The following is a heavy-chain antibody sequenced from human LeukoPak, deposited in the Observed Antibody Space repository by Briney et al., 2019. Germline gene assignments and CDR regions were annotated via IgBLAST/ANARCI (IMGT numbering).Heavy chain of an antibody. CDR2: ISSSSSYI. Sequence: KTGGSLRLSCAASGFTFSSYSMNWVRQAPGKGLEWVSSISSSSSYIYYADSVKGRFTISRDNAKNSLYLQMNSLRAEDTAVYYCARSGREVRGTYFDYWGQGTLVTVSS. D-gene: IGHD3-10*01. V-gene: IGHV3-21*01. CDR1: GFTFSSYS. CDR3: ARSGREVRGTYFDY. J-gene: IGHJ4*02.